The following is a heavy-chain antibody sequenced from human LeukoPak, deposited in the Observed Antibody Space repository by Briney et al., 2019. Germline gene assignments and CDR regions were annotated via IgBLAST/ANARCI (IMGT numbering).Heavy chain of an antibody. V-gene: IGHV4-59*01. Sequence: ETLPLTHKVSGGSISRYYWSWIRQPPRKGLEWIGYIYYSGSTNYNPSLKSRVTISVDTSKNQFSLKLSSVTAADTAVYYCARVEASRRYYDYVWGSYRLYYFDYWGQGTLVTVSS. CDR2: IYYSGST. J-gene: IGHJ4*02. CDR1: GGSISRYY. CDR3: ARVEASRRYYDYVWGSYRLYYFDY. D-gene: IGHD3-16*02.